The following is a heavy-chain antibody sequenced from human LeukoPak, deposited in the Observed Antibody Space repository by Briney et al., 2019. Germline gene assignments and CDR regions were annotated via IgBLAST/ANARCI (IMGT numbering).Heavy chain of an antibody. Sequence: ASVKVSCKASGYTFTGYYMHWVRQAPGQGLEWMGWINPNSGGTNYAQKFQGRVTMTRDTSISTAYMELSRLRSDDTAVYYCARNVNCGGDCYSFFDYWGQGTLVTVPS. J-gene: IGHJ4*02. V-gene: IGHV1-2*02. D-gene: IGHD2-21*02. CDR2: INPNSGGT. CDR3: ARNVNCGGDCYSFFDY. CDR1: GYTFTGYY.